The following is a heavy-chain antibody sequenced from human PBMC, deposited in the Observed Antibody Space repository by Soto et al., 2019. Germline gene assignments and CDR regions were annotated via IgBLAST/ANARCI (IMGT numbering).Heavy chain of an antibody. CDR2: IWFDGSNK. V-gene: IGHV3-33*08. CDR1: GFTFRNYG. Sequence: HPGGSLRLSCAASGFTFRNYGMHWIRQAPGKGLEWLAIIWFDGSNKWCADSVKGRFIISRDDSKNMVYLQMNSLRVDDTAIYYCTRANTSPFDFWGRGTLVTVS. J-gene: IGHJ4*02. CDR3: TRANTSPFDF.